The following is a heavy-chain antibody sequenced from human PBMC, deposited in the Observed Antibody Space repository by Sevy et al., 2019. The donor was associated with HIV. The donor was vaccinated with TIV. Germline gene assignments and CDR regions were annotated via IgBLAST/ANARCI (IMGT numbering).Heavy chain of an antibody. CDR3: VRRGVDAYRVFVDL. CDR2: ISTGTDHI. CDR1: GYTFPAFS. J-gene: IGHJ4*02. Sequence: GGSLRLSCTASGYTFPAFSFNWVRQAPGKGLEWLSYISTGTDHIYYADSAKGGFTTSRDDAKNSVYLEMKSLRDQDTALYYCVRRGVDAYRVFVDLWGQGTLVTVSS. D-gene: IGHD3-10*01. V-gene: IGHV3-21*05.